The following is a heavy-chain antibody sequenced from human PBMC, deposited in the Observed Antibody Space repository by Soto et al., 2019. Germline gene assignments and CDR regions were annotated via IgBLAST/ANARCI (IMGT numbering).Heavy chain of an antibody. CDR3: ARGLAYHFWSGKYYFDT. V-gene: IGHV4-34*01. D-gene: IGHD3-3*01. CDR1: GGSFTGYY. Sequence: PSETLSLTCAVSGGSFTGYYWSWLRQPPGKGLEWIGDISQSGSPNYHPSLKSRVTISMYTSRIQFSLKLNSVSAADTAFYFCARGLAYHFWSGKYYFDTWGQGTLVTVSS. CDR2: ISQSGSP. J-gene: IGHJ4*02.